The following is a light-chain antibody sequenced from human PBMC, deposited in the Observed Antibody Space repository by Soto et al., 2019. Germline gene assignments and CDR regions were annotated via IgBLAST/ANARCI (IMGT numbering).Light chain of an antibody. CDR1: QRITT. CDR3: QQYYDWPT. J-gene: IGKJ1*01. Sequence: EIVMTQSPATLSVSLGERATLSCRASQRITTVAWYQQKPGQAPRLLIYGLSIRAPGVPARFSVSGSGTEFTLTISSLQSEDFAVYFCQQYYDWPTFGQGTKVDIK. CDR2: GLS. V-gene: IGKV3-15*01.